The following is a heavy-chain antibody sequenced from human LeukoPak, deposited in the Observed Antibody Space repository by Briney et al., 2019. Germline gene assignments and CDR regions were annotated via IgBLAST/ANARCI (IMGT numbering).Heavy chain of an antibody. J-gene: IGHJ4*02. Sequence: GGSLRLSCAASGFTFSSYAMDWVRQAPGKGLEWVSSISRGSDHIFYADSMKGRFTISRDNAKNSLYLQMNSLGAEDTAVYYCARPYDTRGYFPDYWGQGTLVTVSS. CDR1: GFTFSSYA. V-gene: IGHV3-21*01. CDR2: ISRGSDHI. CDR3: ARPYDTRGYFPDY. D-gene: IGHD3-22*01.